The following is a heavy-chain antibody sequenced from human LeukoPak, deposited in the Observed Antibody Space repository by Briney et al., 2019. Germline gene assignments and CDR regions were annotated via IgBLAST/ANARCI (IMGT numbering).Heavy chain of an antibody. CDR3: AREGATEYCSSTSCYGDWYFDL. V-gene: IGHV4-59*01. CDR1: GGSISSYY. Sequence: SETLSLTCTVSGGSISSYYWSWVRQPPGKGLEWIGYIYYSGSTNYNPSLKSRVTISVDTSKNQFSLKLSSVTAADTAVYYCAREGATEYCSSTSCYGDWYFDLWGRGTPVTVSS. J-gene: IGHJ2*01. D-gene: IGHD2-2*01. CDR2: IYYSGST.